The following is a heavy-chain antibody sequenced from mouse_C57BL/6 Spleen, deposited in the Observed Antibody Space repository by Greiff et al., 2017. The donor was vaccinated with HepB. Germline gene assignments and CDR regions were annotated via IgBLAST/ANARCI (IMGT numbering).Heavy chain of an antibody. D-gene: IGHD4-1*01. J-gene: IGHJ4*01. CDR1: GYTFTSYW. Sequence: VQLQQSGAELAKPGASVKLSCKASGYTFTSYWMHWVKQRPGQGLEWIGYINPSSGYTKYNQKFKDKATLTADKYSSTAYMQLSSLTYEDSAVYYCSRSANLDPMDYWGQGTSVTVSS. CDR2: INPSSGYT. CDR3: SRSANLDPMDY. V-gene: IGHV1-7*01.